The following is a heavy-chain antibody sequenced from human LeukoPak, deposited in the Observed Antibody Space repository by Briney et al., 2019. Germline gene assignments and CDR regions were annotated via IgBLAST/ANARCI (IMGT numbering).Heavy chain of an antibody. CDR1: GSTFSDYY. Sequence: GGSLRLSCAASGSTFSDYYMSWIRQAPGKGLEWVSAISGSGGSTYYADSVKGRFTISRDNSKNTLYLQMNNLRAEDTAVYYCAKPVYGYIPVYWGQGTLVTVSS. J-gene: IGHJ4*02. V-gene: IGHV3-23*01. CDR2: ISGSGGST. CDR3: AKPVYGYIPVY. D-gene: IGHD5-18*01.